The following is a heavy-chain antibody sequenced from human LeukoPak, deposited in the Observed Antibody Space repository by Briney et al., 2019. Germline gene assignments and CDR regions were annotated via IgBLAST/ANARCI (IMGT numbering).Heavy chain of an antibody. Sequence: SETLSLTCTVSGGSISSYYWSWIRQPPGKGLEWIGYIYYSGSTNYNPSLKSRVTISVDTSKNQFSLKLSSATAADTAVYYCARAPYGSGSYRRGVNWFDPWGQGTLVTVSS. J-gene: IGHJ5*02. V-gene: IGHV4-59*01. CDR3: ARAPYGSGSYRRGVNWFDP. D-gene: IGHD3-10*01. CDR1: GGSISSYY. CDR2: IYYSGST.